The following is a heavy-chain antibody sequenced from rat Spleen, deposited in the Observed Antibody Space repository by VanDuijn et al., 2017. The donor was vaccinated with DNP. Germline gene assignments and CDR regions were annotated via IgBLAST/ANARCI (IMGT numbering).Heavy chain of an antibody. CDR3: ARGGRSYFDY. J-gene: IGHJ2*01. Sequence: EVQLVESGGGLVQPGRSLKLSCAASGFTFSDYDMAWVRQTPKKGLEWVATITYVGGNTYYLDSVKGRFTISRDNAKNTLYLQMNSLRSEDTATYYCARGGRSYFDYWGQGVMVTVSS. V-gene: IGHV5-7*01. CDR1: GFTFSDYD. CDR2: ITYVGGNT. D-gene: IGHD1-11*01.